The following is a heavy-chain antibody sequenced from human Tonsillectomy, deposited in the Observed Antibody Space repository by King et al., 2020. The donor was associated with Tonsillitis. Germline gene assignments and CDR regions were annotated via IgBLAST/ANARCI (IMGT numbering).Heavy chain of an antibody. CDR1: GGSISSDY. V-gene: IGHV4-59*08. D-gene: IGHD3-22*01. J-gene: IGHJ6*03. CDR3: ARRRYYYDISDYHYYSYMDV. CDR2: IYYSGST. Sequence: QLQESGPGLVKPSETLSLTCTVSGGSISSDYWSWIRQPPGKGLEWIGYIYYSGSTNYNPSLKSRVTMSVDTSKNQFSLKLSSVTAADTAVYYCARRRYYYDISDYHYYSYMDVWGKGTTVTVSS.